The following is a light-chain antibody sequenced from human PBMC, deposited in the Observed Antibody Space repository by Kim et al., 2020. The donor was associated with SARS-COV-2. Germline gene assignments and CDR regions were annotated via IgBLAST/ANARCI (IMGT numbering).Light chain of an antibody. J-gene: IGLJ1*01. CDR2: DVS. V-gene: IGLV2-11*01. Sequence: QSALTQPRSVSGSPGQSVTISCTGSSSDIGGYNYVSWYQQHPGKAPKLLIFDVSKRPSGVHGRFSGSKSGNTASLTVSGLQVEDEADYFCCSFAGTYNYYVFGSGTKVTVL. CDR1: SSDIGGYNY. CDR3: CSFAGTYNYYV.